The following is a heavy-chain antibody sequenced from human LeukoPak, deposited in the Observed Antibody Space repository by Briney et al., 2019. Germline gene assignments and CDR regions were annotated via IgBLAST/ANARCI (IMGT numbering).Heavy chain of an antibody. D-gene: IGHD6-13*01. V-gene: IGHV4-59*12. CDR3: ARGPHIAAAGPKYFQH. J-gene: IGHJ1*01. Sequence: PSETLSLTCTVSGGSISSYYWSWIRQPPGKGLEWIGYIYYSGSTNYNPSLKSRVTISVDTSKNQFSLKLSSVTAADTAVYYCARGPHIAAAGPKYFQHWGQGTLVTVSS. CDR2: IYYSGST. CDR1: GGSISSYY.